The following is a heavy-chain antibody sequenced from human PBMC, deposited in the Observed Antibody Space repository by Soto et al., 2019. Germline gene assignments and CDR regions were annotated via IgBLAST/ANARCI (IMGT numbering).Heavy chain of an antibody. V-gene: IGHV1-69*13. CDR2: IIPIFGTA. J-gene: IGHJ4*02. Sequence: VKVSCKASGGTFSSYAISWVRQAPGQGLEWMGGIIPIFGTANYAQKFQGRVTITADESTSTAYMELSSLRSEDTAVYYCASKHYDSSGYYLDYWGQGTLVTVSS. CDR3: ASKHYDSSGYYLDY. D-gene: IGHD3-22*01. CDR1: GGTFSSYA.